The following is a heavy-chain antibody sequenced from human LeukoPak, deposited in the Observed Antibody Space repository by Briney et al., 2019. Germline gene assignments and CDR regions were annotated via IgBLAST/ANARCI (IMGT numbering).Heavy chain of an antibody. CDR3: ASINYGYYYGMDV. CDR1: GFTVSSNY. J-gene: IGHJ6*02. Sequence: PGGSLRLSCAASGFTVSSNYMSWVRQAPGKGLEWVPVIYSGGSTYYADSVKGRFTIFRHNSKNTLYLQMNSLRAEDTAVYYCASINYGYYYGMDVWGQGTTVTVSS. D-gene: IGHD4-11*01. CDR2: IYSGGST. V-gene: IGHV3-53*04.